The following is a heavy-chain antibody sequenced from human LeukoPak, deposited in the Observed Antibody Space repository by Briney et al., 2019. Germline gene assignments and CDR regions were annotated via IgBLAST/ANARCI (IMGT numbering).Heavy chain of an antibody. CDR2: IRSKAYGGTT. CDR1: GFTFGDYA. Sequence: GRSLRLSCTASGFTFGDYAMSWVRQAPGKGLEWVGFIRSKAYGGTTEYAASVKGRFTISRDDSKSIAYLQMNSLKTEDTAVYYCTRAGLVEGDQYSSSWSGYYFDYWGQGTLVTVSS. CDR3: TRAGLVEGDQYSSSWSGYYFDY. V-gene: IGHV3-49*04. D-gene: IGHD6-13*01. J-gene: IGHJ4*02.